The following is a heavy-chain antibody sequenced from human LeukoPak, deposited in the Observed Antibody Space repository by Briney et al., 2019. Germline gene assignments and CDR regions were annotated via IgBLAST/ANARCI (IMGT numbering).Heavy chain of an antibody. CDR2: ISGSGGST. V-gene: IGHV3-23*01. J-gene: IGHJ6*03. Sequence: GGSLRLSCAASGFTFSSYAMSWVRQAPGKGLEWVSAISGSGGSTYYADSVKGRFTISRDNSKNTLYLQMNSLRAEDTAVYYCAKSLGDAYSGYLSYYYYYMDVWGKGTTVTVSS. D-gene: IGHD5-12*01. CDR3: AKSLGDAYSGYLSYYYYYMDV. CDR1: GFTFSSYA.